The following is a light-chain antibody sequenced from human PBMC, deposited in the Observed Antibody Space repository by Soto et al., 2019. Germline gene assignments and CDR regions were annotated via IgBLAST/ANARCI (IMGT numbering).Light chain of an antibody. V-gene: IGKV3-15*01. CDR1: QSVRTK. Sequence: EIVMTQSPDTLYVSPGEGATLSCRASQSVRTKLAWYQQKAGQAPRLLIYGASTRATGIPDRFSGSGSGTEFTLTISSLQSEDFAVYYCQQYGGSPRTFGQGTKVDIK. CDR3: QQYGGSPRT. CDR2: GAS. J-gene: IGKJ1*01.